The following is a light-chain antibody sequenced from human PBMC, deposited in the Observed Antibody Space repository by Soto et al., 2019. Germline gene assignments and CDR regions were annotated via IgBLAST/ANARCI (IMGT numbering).Light chain of an antibody. CDR1: QTVSITY. J-gene: IGKJ5*01. CDR3: QQLNSYSIT. Sequence: VLTQSPGTLSLSPGESATLSCRASQTVSITYLTWYQQKPGQAPRLLIFGASKRATGIPARFSGSGSGTEFTLTISSLQPEDFATYYCQQLNSYSITFGQGTRLEIK. V-gene: IGKV3D-7*01. CDR2: GAS.